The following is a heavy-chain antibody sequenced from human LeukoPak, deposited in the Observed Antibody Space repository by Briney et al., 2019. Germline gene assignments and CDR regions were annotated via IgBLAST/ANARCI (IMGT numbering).Heavy chain of an antibody. J-gene: IGHJ4*02. CDR2: IYHSGST. Sequence: PGGSLRLSCAASGFTFSSYGMSWVRQPPGKGLEWIGSIYHSGSTYYNPSLKGRVTISADTSKSEISLKLSTVTAADTAVYYCARLQFLSGGYYAFDSWGQGSRVTVSS. CDR3: ARLQFLSGGYYAFDS. D-gene: IGHD3-22*01. V-gene: IGHV4-38-2*01. CDR1: GFTFSSYG.